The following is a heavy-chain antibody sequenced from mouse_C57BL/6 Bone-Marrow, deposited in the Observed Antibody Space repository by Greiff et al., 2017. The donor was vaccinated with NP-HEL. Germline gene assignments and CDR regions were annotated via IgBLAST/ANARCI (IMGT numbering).Heavy chain of an antibody. CDR3: ARSHYYGSSYRYFDV. D-gene: IGHD1-1*01. CDR2: INPYNGGT. V-gene: IGHV1-19*01. Sequence: EVQLQQSGPVLVKPGASVKMSCKASGYTFTDYYMNWVKQSHGKSLEWIGVINPYNGGTSYNQKFKGKATLTVDTSSSTAYMELNSLTSEDSAVYYCARSHYYGSSYRYFDVWGTGTTVTVSS. CDR1: GYTFTDYY. J-gene: IGHJ1*03.